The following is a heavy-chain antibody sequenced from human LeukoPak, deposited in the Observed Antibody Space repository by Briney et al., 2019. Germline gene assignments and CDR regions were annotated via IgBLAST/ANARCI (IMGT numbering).Heavy chain of an antibody. CDR1: GFTFKNYV. CDR2: VSYDGSIK. Sequence: GGSLRLSCAASGFTFKNYVIHWVRQAPGKGLEWVAVVSYDGSIKYYADSVKGRFTISRDNSKNTLYLQMSSLRAEATAVYYCAREGYYGSGTPSFYFDFWGQGTLVTVSS. J-gene: IGHJ4*02. D-gene: IGHD3-10*01. CDR3: AREGYYGSGTPSFYFDF. V-gene: IGHV3-30*03.